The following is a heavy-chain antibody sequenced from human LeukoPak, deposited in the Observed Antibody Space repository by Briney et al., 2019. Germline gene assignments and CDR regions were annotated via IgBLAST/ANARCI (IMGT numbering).Heavy chain of an antibody. Sequence: GGSLRLSCEASGLTFSNYGMHWVRQAPGKGLELVAEISDDGRKKFYAASVKGRFTISRDNSKNTLYLETNSLTADDTAVYYCAKEGGTRGSASFYFDSWGQGTLVTVSS. J-gene: IGHJ4*02. V-gene: IGHV3-30*18. CDR3: AKEGGTRGSASFYFDS. CDR2: ISDDGRKK. CDR1: GLTFSNYG. D-gene: IGHD1-26*01.